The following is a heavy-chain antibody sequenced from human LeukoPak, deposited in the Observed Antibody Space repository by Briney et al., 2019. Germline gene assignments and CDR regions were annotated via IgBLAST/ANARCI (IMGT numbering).Heavy chain of an antibody. CDR3: ARDPPNYYGSGSYYRHFDY. D-gene: IGHD3-10*01. V-gene: IGHV3-21*01. CDR1: GFTFSSYS. CDR2: ISSSGSYI. Sequence: PGGSLRLSCAASGFTFSSYSMNWVRQAPGKGLEWVSSISSSGSYIYYADSVKGRFTISRDNAKNSLYLQMNSLRDEDTAVYYCARDPPNYYGSGSYYRHFDYWGQGTLVTVSS. J-gene: IGHJ4*02.